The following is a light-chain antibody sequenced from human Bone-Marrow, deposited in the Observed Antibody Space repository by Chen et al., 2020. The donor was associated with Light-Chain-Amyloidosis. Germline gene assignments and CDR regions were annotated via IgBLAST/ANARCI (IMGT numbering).Light chain of an antibody. V-gene: IGKV3-20*01. CDR1: QTISSNY. CDR2: GSS. CDR3: RQYGTSPLT. J-gene: IGKJ4*01. Sequence: EIVLTQPPGTLSLSPGEGANLSCRASQTISSNYLTWYQQKFGQAPRLLIYGSSSRATGIPDGFTGSGSGTDFTLTVNRLEPEDFAVYYCRQYGTSPLTVGGGTKVEIK.